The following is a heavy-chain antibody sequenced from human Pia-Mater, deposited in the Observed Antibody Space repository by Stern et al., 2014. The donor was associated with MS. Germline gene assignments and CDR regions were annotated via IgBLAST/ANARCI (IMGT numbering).Heavy chain of an antibody. CDR1: GFTFSNYW. Sequence: EVQLVESGGGLVQPGGSLRLSCAASGFTFSNYWMHWVRQAPGRGLVWLSRINRAENITTYADSVKGRFTISRDNAKNTLYLQMNSLRAEDTAVYYCANXXYLVWGXXTLVTVSS. V-gene: IGHV3-74*02. J-gene: IGHJ4*01. CDR2: INRAENIT. CDR3: ANXXYLV.